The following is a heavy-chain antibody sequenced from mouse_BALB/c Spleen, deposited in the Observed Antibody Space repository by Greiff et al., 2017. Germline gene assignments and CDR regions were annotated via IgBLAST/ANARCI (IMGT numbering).Heavy chain of an antibody. CDR2: ISSGGST. D-gene: IGHD1-1*01. CDR1: GFTFSSYA. CDR3: AREVYGSRGVDY. J-gene: IGHJ4*01. V-gene: IGHV5-6-5*01. Sequence: DVKLVESGGGLVKPGGSLKLSCAASGFTFSSYAMSWVRQTPEKRLEWVASISSGGSTYYPDSVKGRFTISRDNARNILYLQMSSLRSEDTAMYYCAREVYGSRGVDYWGQGTSVTVSS.